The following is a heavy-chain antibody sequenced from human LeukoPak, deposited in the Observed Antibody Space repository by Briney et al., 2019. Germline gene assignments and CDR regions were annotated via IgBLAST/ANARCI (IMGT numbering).Heavy chain of an antibody. CDR2: IYYSGST. Sequence: SQTLSLTCTVSGGSISSGDYYWSWIRQPPGEGLEWIGYIYYSGSTYYNPSLKSRVTISVDTSKNQFSLKLSSVTAADTAVYYCARGYDFWSGYYSYYFDYWGQGTLVTVSS. CDR1: GGSISSGDYY. V-gene: IGHV4-30-4*08. D-gene: IGHD3-3*01. CDR3: ARGYDFWSGYYSYYFDY. J-gene: IGHJ4*02.